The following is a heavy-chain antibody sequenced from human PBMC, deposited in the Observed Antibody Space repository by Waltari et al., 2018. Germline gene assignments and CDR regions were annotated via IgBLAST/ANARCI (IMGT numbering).Heavy chain of an antibody. J-gene: IGHJ4*02. D-gene: IGHD5-18*01. CDR1: GYSISSGYY. V-gene: IGHV4-38-2*01. CDR2: IYHSGST. Sequence: QVQLQESGPGLVKPSETLSLTCAVSGYSISSGYYWGWIRQPPGKGLEWIGSIYHSGSTYYNPSLKSRVTISVDTSKNQFSLKLGAVTAADTAVYYCARVEGGAAMGIFDYWGQGTLVTVSS. CDR3: ARVEGGAAMGIFDY.